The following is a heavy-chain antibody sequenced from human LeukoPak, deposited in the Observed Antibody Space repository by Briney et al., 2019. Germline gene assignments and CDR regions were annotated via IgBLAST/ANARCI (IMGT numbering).Heavy chain of an antibody. CDR3: ARYSSTYFFDR. D-gene: IGHD6-13*01. CDR2: MYYGGNS. CDR1: GGSISSVGYY. Sequence: SETLSLTCTDSGGSISSVGYYWSWIRQFPGRGLEWIGYMYYGGNSYYNPSLKSRVNISVGTSKNQFSLKLNSVTAADTAVYYCARYSSTYFFDRWGQGILVTVSS. V-gene: IGHV4-31*03. J-gene: IGHJ4*02.